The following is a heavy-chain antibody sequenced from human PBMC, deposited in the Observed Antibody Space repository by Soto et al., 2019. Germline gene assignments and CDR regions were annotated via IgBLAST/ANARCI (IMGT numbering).Heavy chain of an antibody. CDR2: ISGSGGST. J-gene: IGHJ4*02. CDR3: AKDRRYDILTGYRAFDY. D-gene: IGHD3-9*01. V-gene: IGHV3-23*01. Sequence: GGSLRLSCAASGFTFSSYAMSWVRQAPGKGLEWVSAISGSGGSTYYADSVKGRFTIPRDNSKNTLYLQMNSLRAEDTAVYYCAKDRRYDILTGYRAFDYWGQGTLVTVSS. CDR1: GFTFSSYA.